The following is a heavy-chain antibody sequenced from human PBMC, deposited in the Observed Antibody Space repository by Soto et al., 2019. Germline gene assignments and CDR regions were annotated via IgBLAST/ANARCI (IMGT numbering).Heavy chain of an antibody. CDR2: IIPIFGTA. CDR1: GGTFSSYA. V-gene: IGHV1-69*12. D-gene: IGHD3-3*01. Sequence: QVQLVQSGAEVKKPGSSVKVSCKASGGTFSSYAISWVRQAPGQGLEWMGGIIPIFGTANYAQKFQGRVTMTADESTSTAYMELSSLRSEDTAVYYCARVLPLFGVVCCYYGMDVWGQGTTVTVSS. J-gene: IGHJ6*02. CDR3: ARVLPLFGVVCCYYGMDV.